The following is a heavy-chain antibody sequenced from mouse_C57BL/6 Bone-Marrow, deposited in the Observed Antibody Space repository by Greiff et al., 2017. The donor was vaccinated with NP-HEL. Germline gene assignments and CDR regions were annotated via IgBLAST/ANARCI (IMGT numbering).Heavy chain of an antibody. CDR1: GYTFTGYW. CDR2: ILPGSGST. CDR3: ARKLRSAWFAY. J-gene: IGHJ3*01. D-gene: IGHD1-1*01. V-gene: IGHV1-9*01. Sequence: QVQLQQSGAELMKPGASVKLSCKATGYTFTGYWIEWVKQRPGHGLEWIGEILPGSGSTNYNEKFKGKATFTADTSSNTAYMQLSSLTTEDSAIYYCARKLRSAWFAYWGQGPLVTVSA.